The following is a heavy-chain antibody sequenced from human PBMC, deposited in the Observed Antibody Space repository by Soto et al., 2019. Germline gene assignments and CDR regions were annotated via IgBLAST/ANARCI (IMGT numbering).Heavy chain of an antibody. CDR2: ISHSGIT. J-gene: IGHJ5*02. Sequence: WWTWVRQPPGGGLEWIGEISHSGITNYKASLKSRVTMSVDKTKNDVSLKLTSVTAADTAVYYCARVLRGWFDPWGQGTPVTVSS. CDR3: ARVLRGWFDP. V-gene: IGHV4-4*02. CDR1: W.